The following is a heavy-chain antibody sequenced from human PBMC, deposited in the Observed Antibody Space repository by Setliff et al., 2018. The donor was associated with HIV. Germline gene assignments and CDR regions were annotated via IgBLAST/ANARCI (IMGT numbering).Heavy chain of an antibody. CDR2: IYYSGST. CDR1: GGSIKSSSDY. D-gene: IGHD5-12*01. V-gene: IGHV4-39*01. CDR3: ARGYTGYDSESFGY. J-gene: IGHJ4*02. Sequence: PSETLSLTCTVSGGSIKSSSDYWGWIRQPPGKGLEWIGTIYYSGSTYYNPSLKSRVTISVDTSKNQFSLSLSSVTAADTAVYYCARGYTGYDSESFGYWGQGTLVTVSS.